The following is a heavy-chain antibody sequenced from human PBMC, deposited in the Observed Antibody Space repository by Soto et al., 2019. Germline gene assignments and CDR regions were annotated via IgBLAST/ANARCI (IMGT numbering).Heavy chain of an antibody. CDR1: GYTFGRCA. J-gene: IGHJ4*02. CDR2: VSPYNGNA. Sequence: SCEESGYTFGRCALWSLRQAPGQGLEWMGWVSPYNGNANYTEKFQGRVSMTTDTSTTTAYMELTSLTSDDTAIYYCARAISLIMAPPDYWGQGTLVTVSS. V-gene: IGHV1-18*04. CDR3: ARAISLIMAPPDY. D-gene: IGHD2-8*01.